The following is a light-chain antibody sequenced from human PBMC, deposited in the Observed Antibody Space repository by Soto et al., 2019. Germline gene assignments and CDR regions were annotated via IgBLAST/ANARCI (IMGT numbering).Light chain of an antibody. CDR3: QQRSNRPPT. V-gene: IGKV3D-20*02. Sequence: EIVLTQSPCTLSAYQGERATLSCRASQSVSSSYLAWYQQKPGQAPRLLIYGASSRATGIPDRFSGSGSGTDFTLTISSLEPEDFAVYYCQQRSNRPPTFGPGTKVDIK. CDR1: QSVSSSY. J-gene: IGKJ3*01. CDR2: GAS.